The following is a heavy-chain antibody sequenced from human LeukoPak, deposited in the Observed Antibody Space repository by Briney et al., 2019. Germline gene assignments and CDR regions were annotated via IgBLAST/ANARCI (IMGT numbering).Heavy chain of an antibody. CDR3: ARDSGTTGEVKFDP. CDR2: ISPYNDNT. D-gene: IGHD3-10*01. J-gene: IGHJ5*02. V-gene: IGHV1-18*01. CDR1: GYTFTTYG. Sequence: ASVKVSCKASGYTFTTYGIVWLRQAPGEGIQWMGWISPYNDNTKYAQKLQGRVTMTADTSTSTAYMDLRSLRSDDTAVYYCARDSGTTGEVKFDPWGQGTLVTVSS.